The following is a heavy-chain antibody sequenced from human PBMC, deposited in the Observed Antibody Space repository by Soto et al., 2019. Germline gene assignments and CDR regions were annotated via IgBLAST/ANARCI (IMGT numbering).Heavy chain of an antibody. D-gene: IGHD4-17*01. V-gene: IGHV4-30-4*01. J-gene: IGHJ6*02. Sequence: PSATLSLTCTVSGGSISSGDYYWSWIRQPPGKGLEWIGYLYYSGSTYYNPSLKSRVTISVDTSKNQFSLKLSSVTAADTAVYYCARDSRGATVTTQYYGMAGWGQRTPVTVS. CDR1: GGSISSGDYY. CDR2: LYYSGST. CDR3: ARDSRGATVTTQYYGMAG.